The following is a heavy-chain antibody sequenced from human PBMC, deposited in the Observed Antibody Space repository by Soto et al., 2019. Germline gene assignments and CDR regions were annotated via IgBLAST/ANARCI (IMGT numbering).Heavy chain of an antibody. V-gene: IGHV3-23*01. Sequence: PGGSLRLTCEASGFTFSSFGLGWVRQAPGKGLEWVSTISTRGGSTYYADSVKGRFTISSDNPNNTLFLQMNSLRAEDTAVYFCAKWLSPHQQHLVVYSYYAMDVWGQVTTVTASS. CDR2: ISTRGGST. J-gene: IGHJ6*02. D-gene: IGHD6-6*01. CDR3: AKWLSPHQQHLVVYSYYAMDV. CDR1: GFTFSSFG.